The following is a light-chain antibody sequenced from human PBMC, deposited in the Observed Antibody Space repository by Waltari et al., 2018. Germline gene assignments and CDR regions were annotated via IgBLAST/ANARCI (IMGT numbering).Light chain of an antibody. CDR3: QQVNSFPRT. CDR1: QGIASR. J-gene: IGKJ1*01. Sequence: DIQMTQSPSSVSASVGDRVTLTCRASQGIASRLAWYQQKPGKAPKLLIYEASSLHNGVPSRFIGSGSGTDFTLTIRGLQPEDFATYYCQQVNSFPRTFGQGTTVDVK. V-gene: IGKV1-12*01. CDR2: EAS.